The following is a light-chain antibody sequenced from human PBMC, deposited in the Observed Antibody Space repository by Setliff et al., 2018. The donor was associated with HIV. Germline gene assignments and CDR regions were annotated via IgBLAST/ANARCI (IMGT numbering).Light chain of an antibody. Sequence: QSVLTQPRSVSGSPGQSVTISCSGTSSDVGGYDYVSWYQQHPGKAPKLIIYDVTKRPAGVPDRFSGSKSGNTASLTISGLQGDDEADYYCCSYAGTKNFVFGMGTKV. CDR3: CSYAGTKNFV. V-gene: IGLV2-11*01. J-gene: IGLJ1*01. CDR2: DVT. CDR1: SSDVGGYDY.